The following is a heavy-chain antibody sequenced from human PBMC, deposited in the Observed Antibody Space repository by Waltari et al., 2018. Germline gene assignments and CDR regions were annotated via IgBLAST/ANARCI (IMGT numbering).Heavy chain of an antibody. CDR2: INSGGST. V-gene: IGHV3-53*01. D-gene: IGHD3-22*01. J-gene: IGHJ3*02. Sequence: EVQLVESGGGLIQPGGSLRLSCAASGFTVSSNYMSWVRQAPGKGLEWVSVINSGGSTYYAESWKGRFTIARDNSKNTLYLQMNSLRAEDTAVYYCARGAYYDSSGSHSGAFDIWGQGTMVTVSS. CDR3: ARGAYYDSSGSHSGAFDI. CDR1: GFTVSSNY.